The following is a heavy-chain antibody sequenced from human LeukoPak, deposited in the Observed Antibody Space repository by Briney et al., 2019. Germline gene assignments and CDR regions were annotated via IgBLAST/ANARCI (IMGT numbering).Heavy chain of an antibody. J-gene: IGHJ4*02. CDR3: VRRDTGWNYFDY. Sequence: PSETLSLTCAVSGGSINSHYWGWIRQPPGKGLQWIGDIYYTGKNNYNPSLKSRVTISLDTSKDHLSLNLTFVLAADTAIYYCVRRDTGWNYFDYWGQGILVTVSS. D-gene: IGHD6-19*01. V-gene: IGHV4-59*08. CDR1: GGSINSHY. CDR2: IYYTGKN.